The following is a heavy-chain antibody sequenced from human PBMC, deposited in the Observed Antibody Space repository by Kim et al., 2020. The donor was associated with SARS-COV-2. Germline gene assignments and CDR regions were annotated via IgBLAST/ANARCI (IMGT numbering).Heavy chain of an antibody. V-gene: IGHV4-31*03. Sequence: SETLSLTCTVSGGSISSGGYYWSWIRQHPGKGLEWIGYIYYSGSTYYNPSLKSRVTISVDTSKNQFSLKLSSVTAADTAVYYCARALGVTIFGVSIINWFAPWGQGTLVTVSS. CDR2: IYYSGST. CDR1: GGSISSGGYY. J-gene: IGHJ5*02. CDR3: ARALGVTIFGVSIINWFAP. D-gene: IGHD3-3*01.